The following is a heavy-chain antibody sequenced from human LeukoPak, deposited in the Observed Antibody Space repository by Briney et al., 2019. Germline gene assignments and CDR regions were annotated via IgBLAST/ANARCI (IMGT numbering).Heavy chain of an antibody. CDR3: ARRGRQIGSGSWSYRGWFDP. J-gene: IGHJ5*02. V-gene: IGHV4-34*01. Sequence: SETLSLTCAVYGGYFNGYHWNWIRQPPGKGLEWIGEIDHSGDTNYNPSLKSRVTILLDTSKNQFSLKLSSVTAADTAVYYCARRGRQIGSGSWSYRGWFDPWGQGTLVTVSS. CDR1: GGYFNGYH. CDR2: IDHSGDT. D-gene: IGHD3-10*01.